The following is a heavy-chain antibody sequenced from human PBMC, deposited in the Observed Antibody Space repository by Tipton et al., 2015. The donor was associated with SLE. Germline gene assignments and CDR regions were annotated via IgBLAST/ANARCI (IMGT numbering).Heavy chain of an antibody. D-gene: IGHD6-19*01. CDR1: GGSISSGSSY. CDR3: ARHGMAVDGTDYLDY. CDR2: IYKSGGT. J-gene: IGHJ4*02. Sequence: TLSLTCTVSGGSISSGSSYWSWIRQPAGEGLEWIGRIYKSGGTNFNPSLKSRVSMSLDTSKNQFSLRLNSVTAADTAVYYCARHGMAVDGTDYLDYWGQGTLVTVSS. V-gene: IGHV4-61*02.